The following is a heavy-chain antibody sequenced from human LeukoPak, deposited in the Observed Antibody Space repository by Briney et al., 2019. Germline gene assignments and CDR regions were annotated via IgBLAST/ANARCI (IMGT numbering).Heavy chain of an antibody. V-gene: IGHV4-34*01. D-gene: IGHD4/OR15-4a*01. J-gene: IGHJ4*02. CDR1: GGSFSGYY. Sequence: SETLSLTCAVYGGSFSGYYWSWIRQPPGKGLEWIGSIYHSGSTYYNPSLKSRVTISVDTSKNQFSLKLSSVTAADTAVYYCARVLGALHWGQGTLVTVSS. CDR2: IYHSGST. CDR3: ARVLGALH.